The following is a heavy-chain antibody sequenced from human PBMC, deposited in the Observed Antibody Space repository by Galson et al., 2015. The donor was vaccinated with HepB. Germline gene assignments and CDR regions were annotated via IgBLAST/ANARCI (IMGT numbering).Heavy chain of an antibody. J-gene: IGHJ4*02. V-gene: IGHV4-30-4*01. CDR3: ARGPEYLEHFDR. CDR2: IYYSGST. Sequence: TLSLTCTVSGDSINNDDYYWSWIRQPPGKGLEWIGYIYYSGSTYFNPSLKSRVVLSVDTSKNQFSLKLISVTAADTAVYYCARGPEYLEHFDRWGQGTLVTVSS. CDR1: GDSINNDDYY. D-gene: IGHD2/OR15-2a*01.